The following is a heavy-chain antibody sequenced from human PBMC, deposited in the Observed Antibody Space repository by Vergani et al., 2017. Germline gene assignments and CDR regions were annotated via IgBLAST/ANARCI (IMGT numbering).Heavy chain of an antibody. CDR3: ARLLYYYDSSGPLSDAFDI. V-gene: IGHV3-21*01. CDR2: ISSSTSYI. Sequence: EVQLVESGGGLVKPGGSLRLSCAASGISFSSYSLNWVRQAPGKGLEWVSSISSSTSYIYYADSVKGRFTISRDNAKNSLYLQMNSLRAEDTAVYYCARLLYYYDSSGPLSDAFDIWGQGTMVTVSS. CDR1: GISFSSYS. J-gene: IGHJ3*02. D-gene: IGHD3-22*01.